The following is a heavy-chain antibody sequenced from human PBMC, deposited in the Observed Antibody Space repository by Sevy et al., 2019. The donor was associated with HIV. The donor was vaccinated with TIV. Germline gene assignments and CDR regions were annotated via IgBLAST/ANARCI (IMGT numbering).Heavy chain of an antibody. CDR1: GFTFSIYS. V-gene: IGHV3-23*01. J-gene: IGHJ4*02. Sequence: GESLKISCAASGFTFSIYSMSWVRQAPGKGLEWVSTFSFGCGQINYADSVKGRFTISRDNSKNTLYLQMNSLSAEDTAVYYCAREGCTKPHDYWGQGTLVTVSS. CDR3: AREGCTKPHDY. D-gene: IGHD2-8*01. CDR2: FSFGCGQI.